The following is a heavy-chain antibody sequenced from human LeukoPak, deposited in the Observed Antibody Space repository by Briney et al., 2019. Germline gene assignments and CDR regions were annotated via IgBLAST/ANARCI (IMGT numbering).Heavy chain of an antibody. J-gene: IGHJ4*02. D-gene: IGHD3-10*01. V-gene: IGHV3-30-3*01. CDR1: GFTFSSYT. Sequence: GGSLRLSCAASGFTFSSYTMHWVRQAPGKGLEWVAVISYDGSNKYYADSVKGRFTISRDNSKNTLYLQMNSLRAEDTAVYYCAKEGRITMVRGAGGLDYWGQGTLVTVSS. CDR2: ISYDGSNK. CDR3: AKEGRITMVRGAGGLDY.